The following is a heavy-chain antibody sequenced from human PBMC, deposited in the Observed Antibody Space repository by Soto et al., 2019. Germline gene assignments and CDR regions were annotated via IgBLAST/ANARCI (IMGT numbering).Heavy chain of an antibody. V-gene: IGHV1-69*06. CDR3: AVCVDRYCSGGSCLYHFDY. CDR2: SIPIFGTA. CDR1: GGTFSSYA. Sequence: ASVKVSCKASGGTFSSYAISWVRQAPGQGLEWMGGSIPIFGTANYAQKFQGRVTITADKSTSTDYMELSSLRSEDTAVYYCAVCVDRYCSGGSCLYHFDYWGQGTLVTVSS. J-gene: IGHJ4*02. D-gene: IGHD2-15*01.